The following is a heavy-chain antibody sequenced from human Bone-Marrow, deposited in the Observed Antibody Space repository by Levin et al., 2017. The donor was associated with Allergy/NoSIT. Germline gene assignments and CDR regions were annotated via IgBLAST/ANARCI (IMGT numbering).Heavy chain of an antibody. CDR1: GHILSELT. V-gene: IGHV1-24*01. Sequence: GESLKISCKVSGHILSELTMHWVRQAPGQGFEWMGGFDPEAGEMFYAQKFQGRVTMVDDRSTDTAYMELTSLTSEDSAVYFCATRARWLVSIDFWGQGTPVTVSS. D-gene: IGHD6-19*01. CDR2: FDPEAGEM. J-gene: IGHJ4*02. CDR3: ATRARWLVSIDF.